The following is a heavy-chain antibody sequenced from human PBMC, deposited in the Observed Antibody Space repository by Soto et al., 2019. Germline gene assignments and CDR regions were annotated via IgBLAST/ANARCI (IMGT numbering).Heavy chain of an antibody. D-gene: IGHD6-6*01. J-gene: IGHJ6*02. Sequence: VESLKISCQRSGYSFASYWIGWVRQMPGKDLEWMGIIYPGDSDTRYSPSFQGQVTISADKSLRTAYLQWTSLKASDTALYYCARTRSFTLGFYYDGMDVWGQGTTVTVSS. CDR3: ARTRSFTLGFYYDGMDV. V-gene: IGHV5-51*01. CDR1: GYSFASYW. CDR2: IYPGDSDT.